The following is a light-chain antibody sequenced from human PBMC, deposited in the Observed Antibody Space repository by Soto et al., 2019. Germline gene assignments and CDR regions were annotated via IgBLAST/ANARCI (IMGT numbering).Light chain of an antibody. CDR1: QDIKNY. Sequence: DIQMTQSPSSLSASVGDRVTITCQASQDIKNYLNWYQQKPGKAPILLIYDESNLKTGVPSRFSGSGSGTHFTFTISSLQPEDIATYYCQHYDPLPPLSFGGGTKGEIK. V-gene: IGKV1-33*01. J-gene: IGKJ4*01. CDR3: QHYDPLPPLS. CDR2: DES.